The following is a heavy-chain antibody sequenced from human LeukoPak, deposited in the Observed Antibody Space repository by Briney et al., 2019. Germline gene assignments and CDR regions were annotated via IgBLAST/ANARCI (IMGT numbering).Heavy chain of an antibody. D-gene: IGHD6-13*01. CDR2: IYYSGST. V-gene: IGHV4-59*01. Sequence: SETLSLTCTVSGGSISSYYWSWIRQPPGKGLEWIGYIYYSGSTNYNPSLKSRVTISVDTSKNQFSLKLSSVTAADTAVYYCARVSGIAAAIIDYWGQGTLVTVSS. J-gene: IGHJ4*02. CDR1: GGSISSYY. CDR3: ARVSGIAAAIIDY.